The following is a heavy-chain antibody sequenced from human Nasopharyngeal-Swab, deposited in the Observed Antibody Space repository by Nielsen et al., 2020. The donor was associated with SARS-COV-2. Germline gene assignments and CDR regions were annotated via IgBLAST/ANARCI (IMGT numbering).Heavy chain of an antibody. D-gene: IGHD6-19*01. CDR3: ARDRGAVARNYYYYGMDV. CDR1: GGTFSSYA. V-gene: IGHV1-69*13. Sequence: SVKVSCKASGGTFSSYAISWVRQAPGQGLEWMGGIIPIFGTANYAQKFQGRVAITADESTSTAYMELSSLRSEDTAVYYCARDRGAVARNYYYYGMDVWGQGTTVTVSS. J-gene: IGHJ6*02. CDR2: IIPIFGTA.